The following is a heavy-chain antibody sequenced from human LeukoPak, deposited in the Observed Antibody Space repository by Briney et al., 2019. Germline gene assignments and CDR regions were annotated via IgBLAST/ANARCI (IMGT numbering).Heavy chain of an antibody. J-gene: IGHJ3*02. D-gene: IGHD3-22*01. CDR3: TRDRDDDSSGSIDDAFDI. Sequence: GGSLRLSCAASGFAFSTYGMNWVRQAPGKGLEWVSYITSRSTIYYADSVKGRFTISRDNAKNSLYLQMNSLRAEDTAVYYCTRDRDDDSSGSIDDAFDIWGQGTMVTVSS. CDR2: ITSRSTI. CDR1: GFAFSTYG. V-gene: IGHV3-21*05.